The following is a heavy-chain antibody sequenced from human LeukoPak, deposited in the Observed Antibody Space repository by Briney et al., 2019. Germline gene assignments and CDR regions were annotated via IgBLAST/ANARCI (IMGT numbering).Heavy chain of an antibody. Sequence: VGSLRLSCAASGFTFSDYYMSWIRQAPGKGLEWVSYISSSSSYTNYADSVKVRFTISRDNAKNSLYLQMNSLRAQDTAVYYCARVRKYSSGWYDAFDIWGQGTMVSVSS. D-gene: IGHD6-19*01. V-gene: IGHV3-11*05. CDR3: ARVRKYSSGWYDAFDI. J-gene: IGHJ3*02. CDR1: GFTFSDYY. CDR2: ISSSSSYT.